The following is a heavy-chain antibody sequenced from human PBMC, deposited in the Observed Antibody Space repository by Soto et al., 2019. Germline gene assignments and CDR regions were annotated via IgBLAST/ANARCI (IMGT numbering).Heavy chain of an antibody. Sequence: QVQLVQSGAEVKKPGSSVKVSRKASGGTFSSYAISWVRQAPGQGLEWMGGIIPIFGTANYAQKFQGRVTITEDEATSTADMELSSLRSEDTAVYYCARGSRIAVAGSFDYWGQGTLVTVSS. D-gene: IGHD6-19*01. J-gene: IGHJ4*02. CDR2: IIPIFGTA. V-gene: IGHV1-69*12. CDR3: ARGSRIAVAGSFDY. CDR1: GGTFSSYA.